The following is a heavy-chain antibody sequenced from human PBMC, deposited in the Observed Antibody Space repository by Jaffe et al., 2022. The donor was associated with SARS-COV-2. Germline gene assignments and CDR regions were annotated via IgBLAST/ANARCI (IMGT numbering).Heavy chain of an antibody. CDR2: ISVRSDAK. D-gene: IGHD2-2*01. CDR3: ARDLSFQMLF. CDR1: GFTFSDYY. Sequence: QVQLVESGGGLVTPGGSLRLSCAASGFTFSDYYMNWIRQAPGKGLEWISYISVRSDAKYYADSVKGRFTISRDDAENSLYLQMSSLRVDDTAVYYCARDLSFQMLFGGKGTAVTVSS. V-gene: IGHV3-11*01. J-gene: IGHJ6*04.